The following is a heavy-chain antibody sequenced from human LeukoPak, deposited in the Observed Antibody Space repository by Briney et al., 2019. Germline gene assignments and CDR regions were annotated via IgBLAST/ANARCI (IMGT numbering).Heavy chain of an antibody. V-gene: IGHV1-2*02. CDR3: ARSRMSDAFDI. Sequence: GASVKVSCKASGYTFTGYYLHWERQAPGQGLEWMGWINPNIGDRNYAQKFQGRVTMTRDTSISTAYMELSRLRSDDTALYYCARSRMSDAFDIWGQGTMVTVSS. CDR1: GYTFTGYY. J-gene: IGHJ3*02. CDR2: INPNIGDR.